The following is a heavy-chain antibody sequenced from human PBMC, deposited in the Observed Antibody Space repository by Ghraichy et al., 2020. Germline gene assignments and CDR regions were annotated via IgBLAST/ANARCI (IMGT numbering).Heavy chain of an antibody. CDR3: AKKRGGGTSEFDS. CDR1: GYSISNSDW. V-gene: IGHV4-28*01. D-gene: IGHD3-16*01. Sequence: SETLSLTCAVSGYSISNSDWWGWIRQPPGKGLEWIGYIYYSGTTYYNPSLKSRVTLSVDTSKNQFSLKLISVSAADTAVYYCAKKRGGGTSEFDSWGQGTLVTVSS. CDR2: IYYSGTT. J-gene: IGHJ4*02.